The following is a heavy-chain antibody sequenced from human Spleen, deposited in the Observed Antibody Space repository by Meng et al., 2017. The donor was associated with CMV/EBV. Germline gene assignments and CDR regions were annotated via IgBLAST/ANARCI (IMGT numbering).Heavy chain of an antibody. CDR3: ARDVRSDFWSGYIWP. CDR2: IYYSGST. Sequence: GGSISSGDYYCSWIRQPPGKSLEWIGYIYYSGSTYYNPSLKSRVTISVDTSKNQFSLKLSSVTAADTAVYYCARDVRSDFWSGYIWPWGQGTLVTVSS. CDR1: GGSISSGDYY. J-gene: IGHJ5*02. V-gene: IGHV4-30-4*01. D-gene: IGHD3-3*01.